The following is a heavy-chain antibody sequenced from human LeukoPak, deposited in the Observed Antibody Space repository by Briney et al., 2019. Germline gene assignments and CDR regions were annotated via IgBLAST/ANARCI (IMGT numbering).Heavy chain of an antibody. CDR3: ARGEAPPSYYIDY. J-gene: IGHJ4*02. V-gene: IGHV1-2*02. CDR1: GYTLTDYY. D-gene: IGHD1-26*01. Sequence: GASVKVSCKASGYTLTDYYIHWVRQAPGQGLEWMGWISPKNDVTYFAQKFQDRVTLTTDTSISTAYMELNRLTSDDTAVYYCARGEAPPSYYIDYRGRGTLVTVSS. CDR2: ISPKNDVT.